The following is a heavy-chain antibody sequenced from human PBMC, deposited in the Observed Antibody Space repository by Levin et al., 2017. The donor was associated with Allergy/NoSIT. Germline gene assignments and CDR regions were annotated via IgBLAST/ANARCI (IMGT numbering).Heavy chain of an antibody. CDR3: ARHVPTYCSSTSCYDVSYYFDY. CDR1: GGSISSYY. J-gene: IGHJ4*02. CDR2: IYYSGST. V-gene: IGHV4-59*08. D-gene: IGHD2-2*01. Sequence: SGGSLRLSCTVSGGSISSYYWSWIRQPPGKGLEWIGYIYYSGSTNYNPSLKSRVTISVDTSKNQFSLKLSSVTAADTAVYYCARHVPTYCSSTSCYDVSYYFDYWGQGTLVTVSS.